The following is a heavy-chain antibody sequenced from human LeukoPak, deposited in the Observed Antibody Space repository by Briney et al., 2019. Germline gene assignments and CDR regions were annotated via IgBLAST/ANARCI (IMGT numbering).Heavy chain of an antibody. D-gene: IGHD5-12*01. V-gene: IGHV1-18*01. J-gene: IGHJ4*02. CDR1: GYTFTSYG. CDR3: ARTVTHSGYDYYDY. Sequence: ASVKVSCKASGYTFTSYGISWVRQAPGQGLEWMGWISAYNGNTNYAQKLQGRVTMTTDTFTSTAYMELRSLRSDDTAVYYCARTVTHSGYDYYDYWGQGTLVTVSS. CDR2: ISAYNGNT.